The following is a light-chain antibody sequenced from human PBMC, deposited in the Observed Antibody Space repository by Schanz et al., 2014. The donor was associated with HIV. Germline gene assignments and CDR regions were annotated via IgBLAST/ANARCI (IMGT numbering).Light chain of an antibody. J-gene: IGLJ2*01. CDR1: SSAVANYNL. Sequence: QSALTQPASVSGSPGQSITISCTGTSSAVANYNLVSWYQQHPGKAPKLIIFEVNKRPSGLSNRFSGSKSGNTASLTISGLQAEDEADYYCCSYAGSYTFGVFGGGTKLTVL. CDR3: CSYAGSYTFGV. CDR2: EVN. V-gene: IGLV2-23*02.